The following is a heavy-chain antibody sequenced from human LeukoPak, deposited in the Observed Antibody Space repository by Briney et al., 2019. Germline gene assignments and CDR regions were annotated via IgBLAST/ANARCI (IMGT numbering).Heavy chain of an antibody. V-gene: IGHV3-74*01. Sequence: PGGSLRLSCAASGFTFSSYWMHWVRQAPGKGLVWVSRINSDGSSTSYADSVKGRFTISRDNAKNTLYLQMNSLRAEGTAVYYCARPYCSSTSCYVVGENWFDPWGQGTLVTVSS. J-gene: IGHJ5*02. CDR3: ARPYCSSTSCYVVGENWFDP. CDR2: INSDGSST. D-gene: IGHD2-2*01. CDR1: GFTFSSYW.